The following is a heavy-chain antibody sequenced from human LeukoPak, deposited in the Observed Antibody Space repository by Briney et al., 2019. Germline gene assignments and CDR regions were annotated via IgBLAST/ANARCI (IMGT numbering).Heavy chain of an antibody. Sequence: GESLKISCKGSGYSFSTYWIGWVRQMPGKGLEWMGIIYPGDFDTRYSPSFQGQDTFSADKSISTAYLQWSSLKASDTAMYYCARHEASTWSIDYWGQGTLVTVSS. CDR2: IYPGDFDT. D-gene: IGHD6-13*01. CDR3: ARHEASTWSIDY. V-gene: IGHV5-51*01. J-gene: IGHJ4*02. CDR1: GYSFSTYW.